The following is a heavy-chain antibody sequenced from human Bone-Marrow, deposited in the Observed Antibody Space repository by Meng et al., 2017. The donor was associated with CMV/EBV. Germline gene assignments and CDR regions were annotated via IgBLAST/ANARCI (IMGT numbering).Heavy chain of an antibody. Sequence: GESLKISCAASGFTFSRYAIHWVRQAPGKGLEWVAIISYDGSNKYYADSVKGRFTISRDNAKNSLYLQMNSLRAEDTAVYYCARSPPMDVWGQGTTVTVSS. CDR1: GFTFSRYA. V-gene: IGHV3-30*07. J-gene: IGHJ6*02. CDR3: ARSPPMDV. CDR2: ISYDGSNK.